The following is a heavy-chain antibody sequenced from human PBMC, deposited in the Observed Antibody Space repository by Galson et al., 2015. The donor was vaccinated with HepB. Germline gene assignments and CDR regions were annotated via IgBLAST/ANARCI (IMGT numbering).Heavy chain of an antibody. V-gene: IGHV3-15*01. J-gene: IGHJ6*02. CDR2: IKSRTDGGTT. CDR3: TSPKWERGDYYYYGMDV. D-gene: IGHD1-26*01. CDR1: GFTFSNAW. Sequence: SLRLSCAASGFTFSNAWMSWVRQAPGKGLEWVGRIKSRTDGGTTDYAAPVKGRFTISRADSKNTLYLQMNSLKTEDTAVYYCTSPKWERGDYYYYGMDVWGQGTTVTVSS.